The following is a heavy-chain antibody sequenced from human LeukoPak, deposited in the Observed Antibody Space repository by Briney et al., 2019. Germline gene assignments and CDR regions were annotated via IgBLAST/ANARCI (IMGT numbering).Heavy chain of an antibody. CDR1: GGSISSGGYY. V-gene: IGHV4-61*08. Sequence: SETLSLTCTVSGGSISSGGYYWSWIRQPPGKGLEWIGYVYYSGSTKYNPSLKSRVTISVDTSKNQFSLNLRSVTAADTAVYYCARESMSSVSHYYYGMDVWGQGTTVTVSS. CDR3: ARESMSSVSHYYYGMDV. CDR2: VYYSGST. D-gene: IGHD3-10*01. J-gene: IGHJ6*02.